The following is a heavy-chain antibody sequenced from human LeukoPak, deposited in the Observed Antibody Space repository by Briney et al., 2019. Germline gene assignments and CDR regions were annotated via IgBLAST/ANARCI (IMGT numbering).Heavy chain of an antibody. V-gene: IGHV4-59*01. D-gene: IGHD2-21*01. CDR1: SVSITSYY. CDR2: IYHSGNT. Sequence: ASETLSLTCSVSSVSITSYYWTWIRQPPGKGLKWIGYIYHSGNTKYNPSLKGRVTMSIDTSKNQFFLNVTSVTAADTAVYYCASEVADGYWGQGTLVIV. J-gene: IGHJ4*02. CDR3: ASEVADGY.